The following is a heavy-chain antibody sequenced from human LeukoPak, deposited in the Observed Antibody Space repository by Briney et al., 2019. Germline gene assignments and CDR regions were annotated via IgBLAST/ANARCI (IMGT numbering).Heavy chain of an antibody. CDR3: AKGPGPGYFYHYMDV. CDR2: ITGSGGST. CDR1: RFTFSSYA. J-gene: IGHJ6*03. V-gene: IGHV3-23*01. Sequence: GGSLRLSCAASRFTFSSYAMSWVRQAAGKGLEWVSAITGSGGSTYYADPLKGRFIISRDNSKNTLYLQMNSLRAEDTAVYYCAKGPGPGYFYHYMDVWGKGTTVTVSS.